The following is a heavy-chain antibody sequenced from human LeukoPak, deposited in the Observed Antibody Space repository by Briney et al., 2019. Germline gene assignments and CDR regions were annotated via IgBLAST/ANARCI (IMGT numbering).Heavy chain of an antibody. CDR3: ARPTHRLTVTTAIDY. V-gene: IGHV1-2*02. Sequence: ASVKVSGKPSGYTFTGFYIHWVRQAPGQGLQWMGWINPKNGATKYSQNFRGRVTMTRDTSIDTAYMELSSLTSDDTAIYYCARPTHRLTVTTAIDYWGQGTLVTVSS. CDR1: GYTFTGFY. D-gene: IGHD4-17*01. J-gene: IGHJ4*02. CDR2: INPKNGAT.